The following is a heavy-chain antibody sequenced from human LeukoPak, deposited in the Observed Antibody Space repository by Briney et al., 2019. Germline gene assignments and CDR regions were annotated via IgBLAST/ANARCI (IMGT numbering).Heavy chain of an antibody. CDR3: AKDQRSIAVAGYFDY. Sequence: GGSLRLSCAASGFTFSSYAMSWVRQAPGKGLEWVSIISGSGGNTYFADSVKGHFTISRDNSKNTLYLQMNSLRAEDTAVYYCAKDQRSIAVAGYFDYWGQGTLVTVSS. CDR1: GFTFSSYA. V-gene: IGHV3-23*01. J-gene: IGHJ4*02. D-gene: IGHD6-19*01. CDR2: ISGSGGNT.